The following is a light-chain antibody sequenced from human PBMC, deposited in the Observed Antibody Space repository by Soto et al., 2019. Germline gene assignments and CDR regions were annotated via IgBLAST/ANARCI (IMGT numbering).Light chain of an antibody. J-gene: IGLJ3*02. CDR1: SSDVGGYNY. V-gene: IGLV2-14*01. CDR2: EVS. Sequence: QSALTQPASVSGSPGQTITISCTGTSSDVGGYNYLSWYQQHPGKAPKVMIYEVSNRPSGVSNRFSGSKSGNTASLTISGIQAEDEADYLCSSYTTSGTPVFGGGTKLTV. CDR3: SSYTTSGTPV.